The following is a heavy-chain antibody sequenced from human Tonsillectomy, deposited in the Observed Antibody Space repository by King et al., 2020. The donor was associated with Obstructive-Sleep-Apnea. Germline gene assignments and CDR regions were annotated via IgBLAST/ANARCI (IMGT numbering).Heavy chain of an antibody. D-gene: IGHD3-9*01. J-gene: IGHJ1*01. CDR2: IYYSGST. CDR3: ARQREILTAYFH. V-gene: IGHV4-59*08. Sequence: VQLQESGPGLVKPSETLSLTCTVSGGSISSYYWSWIRQPPGKGLEWIGYIYYSGSTSYNPSLKSRVTISLDTSKNQFSLKLSSVTAADSAVYYCARQREILTAYFHWGQGALVTVSS. CDR1: GGSISSYY.